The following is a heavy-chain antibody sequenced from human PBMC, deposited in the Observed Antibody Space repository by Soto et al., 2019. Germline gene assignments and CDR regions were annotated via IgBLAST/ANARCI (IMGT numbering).Heavy chain of an antibody. J-gene: IGHJ4*02. CDR3: SSAYGGNCLDY. CDR2: IYYSGST. V-gene: IGHV4-59*01. Sequence: QVQLQESGPGLVKPSETLSLTCTVSGGSISSYYWSCVRQPPGKGLEWIGYIYYSGSTNYNPSLKSRVTIALDTYKNQFSLKLSSFTAADTAVYYCSSAYGGNCLDYWGQGTLVTVSS. CDR1: GGSISSYY. D-gene: IGHD2-15*01.